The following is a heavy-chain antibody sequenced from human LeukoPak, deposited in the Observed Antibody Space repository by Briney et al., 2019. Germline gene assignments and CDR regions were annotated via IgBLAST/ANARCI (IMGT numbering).Heavy chain of an antibody. CDR3: ARGVYIAAAQYGY. V-gene: IGHV4-59*01. CDR1: GGSISSYY. Sequence: PSETLSLTCTVSGGSISSYYWSWIRQPPGEGLEWIGYIYYSGTTNYNPSLKSRVTISVDTSKNQFSLKLSSVTAADTAVYYCARGVYIAAAQYGYWGQGTLVSVSS. J-gene: IGHJ4*02. D-gene: IGHD6-13*01. CDR2: IYYSGTT.